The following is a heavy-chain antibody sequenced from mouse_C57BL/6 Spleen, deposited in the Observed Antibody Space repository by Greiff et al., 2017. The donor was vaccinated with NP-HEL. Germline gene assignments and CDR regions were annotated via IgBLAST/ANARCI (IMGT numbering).Heavy chain of an antibody. J-gene: IGHJ2*01. CDR3: ARRAQALDY. V-gene: IGHV1-69*01. CDR2: IYPSDSYT. D-gene: IGHD3-2*02. CDR1: GYTFTSYW. Sequence: QVQLQQPGAELVMPGASVKLSCKASGYTFTSYWMHWVKQRPGQGLEWIGEIYPSDSYTNYNQKFKGKSTLTVDKSSSTAYMQLSSLTSEDSAVYYCARRAQALDYWGQGTTLTVSS.